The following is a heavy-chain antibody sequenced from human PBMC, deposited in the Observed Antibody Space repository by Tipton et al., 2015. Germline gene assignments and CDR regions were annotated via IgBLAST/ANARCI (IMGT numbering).Heavy chain of an antibody. CDR1: GYSFTSYW. Sequence: VQLVQSGAEVKKPGESLKISCKGSGYSFTSYWIGWVRQMPGKGLEWMGIIYLGDSDTRYSPPLQGQVTISADKSISTAYLQWSTLRASATAIYYCARQLGSSGWGLYLDPWGQGTLVTVSS. CDR3: ARQLGSSGWGLYLDP. J-gene: IGHJ5*02. V-gene: IGHV5-51*01. D-gene: IGHD6-19*01. CDR2: IYLGDSDT.